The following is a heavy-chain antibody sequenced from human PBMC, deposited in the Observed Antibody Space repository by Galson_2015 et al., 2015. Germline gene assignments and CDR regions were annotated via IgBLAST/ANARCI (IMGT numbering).Heavy chain of an antibody. V-gene: IGHV4-61*02. Sequence: TLSLTCTVSGDSISTSSYYWSWIRQPAGKGLEWIGRIHSNGYTDYNPSLKSRVTISVDTSKNQFSLKLNSVTAADTALYYCAREYTSGYYYFDYWGQGTLVTVSS. CDR1: GDSISTSSYY. J-gene: IGHJ4*02. D-gene: IGHD5-18*01. CDR3: AREYTSGYYYFDY. CDR2: IHSNGYT.